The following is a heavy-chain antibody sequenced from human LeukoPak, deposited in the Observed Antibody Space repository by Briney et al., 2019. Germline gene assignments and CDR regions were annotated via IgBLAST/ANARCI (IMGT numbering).Heavy chain of an antibody. CDR2: IYYSGST. CDR3: ARASYDVWSGYYLNY. V-gene: IGHV4-59*01. D-gene: IGHD3-3*01. CDR1: GGSISSYY. J-gene: IGHJ4*02. Sequence: SETLSLTCTVSGGSISSYYWSWIRQPPGKGLEWIGYIYYSGSTNYNPSLKSRVTISVDTSKNQFSLKLSSVTAADTAVYYCARASYDVWSGYYLNYWGQGTLVTVSS.